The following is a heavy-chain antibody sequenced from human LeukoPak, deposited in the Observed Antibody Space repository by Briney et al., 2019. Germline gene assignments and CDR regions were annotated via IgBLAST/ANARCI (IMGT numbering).Heavy chain of an antibody. V-gene: IGHV3-53*01. CDR3: AKDPHHDAFDI. CDR2: IYSGGST. CDR1: GFTVSSNY. Sequence: GGSLRLSCAASGFTVSSNYMSWVRQAPGKGLEWVSVIYSGGSTYYAGSVKGRFTISRDNSKNTLYLQMNSLRAEDTAVYYCAKDPHHDAFDIWGQGTMVTVSS. J-gene: IGHJ3*02.